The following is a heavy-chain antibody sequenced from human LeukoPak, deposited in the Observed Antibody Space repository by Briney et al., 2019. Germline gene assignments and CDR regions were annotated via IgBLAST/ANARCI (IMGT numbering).Heavy chain of an antibody. CDR2: INAGNGNT. CDR3: ARGRMVRGVIITYNWFDP. Sequence: ASVKLSCKASGYTFTSYAMHWVRQAPGQGLEWMGWINAGNGNTKYSQKFQGRVTITRDTSASTAYMELSSLRSEDTAVYYCARGRMVRGVIITYNWFDPWGQGTLVTVSS. V-gene: IGHV1-3*01. D-gene: IGHD3-10*01. J-gene: IGHJ5*02. CDR1: GYTFTSYA.